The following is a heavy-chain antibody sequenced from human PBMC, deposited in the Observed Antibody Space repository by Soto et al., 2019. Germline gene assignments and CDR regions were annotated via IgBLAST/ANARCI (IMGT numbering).Heavy chain of an antibody. CDR1: GGSISSYY. V-gene: IGHV4-59*01. D-gene: IGHD2-21*02. J-gene: IGHJ4*02. CDR3: ARVGYCGGDCYNYFDY. Sequence: PSETLSLTCTVSGGSISSYYWSWIRQPPGKGLEWIGYISYSGSTNYNPSLQSRVTISVDTSKNQLSLKLSSVTAADTAVFYCARVGYCGGDCYNYFDYWGQGALVTVSS. CDR2: ISYSGST.